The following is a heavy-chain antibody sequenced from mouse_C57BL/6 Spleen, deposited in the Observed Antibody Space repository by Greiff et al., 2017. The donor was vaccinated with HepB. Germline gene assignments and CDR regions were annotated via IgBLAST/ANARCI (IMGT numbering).Heavy chain of an antibody. V-gene: IGHV3-6*01. J-gene: IGHJ2*01. D-gene: IGHD2-2*01. Sequence: ESGPGLVKPSQSLSLTCSVTGYSITSGYYWNWIRQFPGNKLEWMGYISYDGSNNYNPSLKNRISITRDTSKNQFFLKLNSVTTEDTATYYCARDGSYGYSDYWGQGTTLTVSS. CDR2: ISYDGSN. CDR3: ARDGSYGYSDY. CDR1: GYSITSGYY.